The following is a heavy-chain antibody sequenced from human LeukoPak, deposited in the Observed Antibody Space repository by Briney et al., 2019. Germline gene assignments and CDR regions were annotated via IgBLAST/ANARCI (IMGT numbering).Heavy chain of an antibody. Sequence: ASVKLSCKASGYTFTSYDINWVRQATGQGLEWMGWMNPNSGNTGYAQTFKGRVTMTRNTSISPAYMELSSLRSEDRAVYYCARGRSSGWYGVDYWGQGTLVTVSS. CDR2: MNPNSGNT. J-gene: IGHJ4*02. V-gene: IGHV1-8*01. CDR3: ARGRSSGWYGVDY. D-gene: IGHD6-19*01. CDR1: GYTFTSYD.